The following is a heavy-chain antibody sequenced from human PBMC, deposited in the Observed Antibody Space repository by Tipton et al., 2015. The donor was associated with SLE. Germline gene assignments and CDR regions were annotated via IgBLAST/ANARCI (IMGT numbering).Heavy chain of an antibody. V-gene: IGHV4-39*07. CDR2: IFHSGST. CDR1: GGSISNNDYY. CDR3: ASTRGSYRVRIDY. Sequence: TLSLTCTVSGGSISNNDYYWGWIRQPPGKGLQWIGNIFHSGSTYYNPSLKSRLTISVDTSKNQFSLRLSSVTAADAAFYYCASTRGSYRVRIDYWGQGTPVTVSS. D-gene: IGHD3-16*02. J-gene: IGHJ4*02.